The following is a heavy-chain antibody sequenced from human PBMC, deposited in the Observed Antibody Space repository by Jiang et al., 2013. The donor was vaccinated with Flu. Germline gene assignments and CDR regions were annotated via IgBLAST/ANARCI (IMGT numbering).Heavy chain of an antibody. CDR3: ARVVFPPYVPAAMGGLGY. CDR1: GFTFSSYA. Sequence: ASGFTFSSYAMHWVRQAPGKGLEWVAVISYDGSNKYYADSVKGRFTISRDNSKNTLYLQMNSLRAEDTAVYYCARVVFPPYVPAAMGGLGYWGQGTLVTVSS. V-gene: IGHV3-30*04. CDR2: ISYDGSNK. J-gene: IGHJ4*02. D-gene: IGHD2-2*01.